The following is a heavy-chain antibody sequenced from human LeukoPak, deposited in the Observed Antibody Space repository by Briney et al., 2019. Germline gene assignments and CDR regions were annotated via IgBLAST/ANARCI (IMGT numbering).Heavy chain of an antibody. Sequence: SETLSLTCTVSGGSISSYYWSWIRQPPGKGLEWIGRIYTSGSTNYNPSLKSRVTISVDTSKNQFSLKLSSVTAADTAVYYCARAWLERVGEDYYYYMDVWGKGTTVTVSS. D-gene: IGHD1-1*01. V-gene: IGHV4-4*08. CDR1: GGSISSYY. J-gene: IGHJ6*03. CDR2: IYTSGST. CDR3: ARAWLERVGEDYYYYMDV.